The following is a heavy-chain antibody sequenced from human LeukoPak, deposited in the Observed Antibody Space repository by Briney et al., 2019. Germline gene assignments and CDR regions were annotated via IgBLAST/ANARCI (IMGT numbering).Heavy chain of an antibody. Sequence: PGGSLRLSCAASGFTFSSYWMNWVRQAPGKGLEWVANIKKDGSEKYYVDSVKGRFTISRDNAKNSLYLQMNSLRAADTAVYYCARDQDGGMDVWGQGTMVTVSS. CDR1: GFTFSSYW. J-gene: IGHJ6*02. CDR3: ARDQDGGMDV. V-gene: IGHV3-7*05. CDR2: IKKDGSEK.